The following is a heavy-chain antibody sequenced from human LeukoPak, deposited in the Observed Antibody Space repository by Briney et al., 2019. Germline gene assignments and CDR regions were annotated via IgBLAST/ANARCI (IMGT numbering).Heavy chain of an antibody. J-gene: IGHJ6*02. CDR3: ARDSTRGIVVPVRPTLYYGMDV. Sequence: SVKVSCKASGGTFSSYAISWVRQAPGQGLEWMGGIIPIFGTANYAQKFQGRVTITTDESTSTAYMELSSLRSEDTAVYYCARDSTRGIVVPVRPTLYYGMDVWGQGTTVTVSS. D-gene: IGHD3-22*01. V-gene: IGHV1-69*05. CDR1: GGTFSSYA. CDR2: IIPIFGTA.